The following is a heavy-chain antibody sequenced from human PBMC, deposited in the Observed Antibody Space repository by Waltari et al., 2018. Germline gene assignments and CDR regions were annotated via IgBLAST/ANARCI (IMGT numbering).Heavy chain of an antibody. CDR1: GGSISRNGYA. CDR2: CPYGATS. V-gene: IGHV4-39*01. Sequence: QVQLQESGPGLVRPSESLSLACGVSGGSISRNGYAWAWVRQPPGEGRGWMPSCPYGATSYYTPSLSSRLSAFVDTSKNQVSLRLSSVTAADTARYFCARQVAPGHSTSWYFDSWGRGTLVTVFS. J-gene: IGHJ4*02. D-gene: IGHD6-13*01. CDR3: ARQVAPGHSTSWYFDS.